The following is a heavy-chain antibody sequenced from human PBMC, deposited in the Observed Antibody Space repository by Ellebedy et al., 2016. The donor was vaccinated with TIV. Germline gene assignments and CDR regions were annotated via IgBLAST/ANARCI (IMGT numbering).Heavy chain of an antibody. CDR3: ARGNSGYDAVYLDY. D-gene: IGHD5-12*01. CDR1: GFSFGYYG. CDR2: ISYDGSNK. Sequence: GESLKISCAASGFSFGYYGMHWVRQAPGKGLEWVAVISYDGSNKYYADSVKGRFTISRDNSKNTLYLQMNSLRAEDTAVYYCARGNSGYDAVYLDYWGQGTLVTVSS. J-gene: IGHJ4*02. V-gene: IGHV3-30*03.